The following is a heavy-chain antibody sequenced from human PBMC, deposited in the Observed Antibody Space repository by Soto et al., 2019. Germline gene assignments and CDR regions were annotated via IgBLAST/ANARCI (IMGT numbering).Heavy chain of an antibody. CDR3: VSQRTTVTTQAYFDY. D-gene: IGHD4-17*01. CDR2: VYYRGRS. J-gene: IGHJ4*02. CDR1: GGSVTNSSYY. Sequence: SETLSLTCTVSGGSVTNSSYYWGWIRQSPGKGLEWIGSVYYRGRSYSKSSVKSRVTISVDTSKNRFSLSLNSVTASDTAVYLCVSQRTTVTTQAYFDYCGPGALVPVSP. V-gene: IGHV4-39*01.